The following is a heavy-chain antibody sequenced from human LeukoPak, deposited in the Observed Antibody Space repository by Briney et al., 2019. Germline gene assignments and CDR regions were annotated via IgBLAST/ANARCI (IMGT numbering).Heavy chain of an antibody. Sequence: GVSLKISCKGSGYSFTSYWIGWVRQMPGKGLEWMGIIYPGDSDTRYSPSFQGQVTISADKSISTAYLQWSSLKASDTAMYYCARRGIAAADSLDYWGQGTLVTVSS. J-gene: IGHJ4*02. CDR2: IYPGDSDT. CDR3: ARRGIAAADSLDY. CDR1: GYSFTSYW. D-gene: IGHD6-13*01. V-gene: IGHV5-51*01.